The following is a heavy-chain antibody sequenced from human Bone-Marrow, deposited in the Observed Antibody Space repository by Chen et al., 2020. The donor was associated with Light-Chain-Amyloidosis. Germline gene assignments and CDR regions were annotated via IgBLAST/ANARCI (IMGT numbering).Heavy chain of an antibody. D-gene: IGHD3-3*01. J-gene: IGHJ4*02. CDR2: IYYSGST. Sequence: QLQLQESGPGLVKPSETLSFTFTVSGGSISSSSYYWGWIRQPPGKGLEWIGSIYYSGSTYYNPSLKSRVIISVDTSKTQFSLTLSSVTAADTAVYYCARATATYYDFWSGYYSFDYWGQGTLVTVSS. CDR3: ARATATYYDFWSGYYSFDY. V-gene: IGHV4-39*07. CDR1: GGSISSSSYY.